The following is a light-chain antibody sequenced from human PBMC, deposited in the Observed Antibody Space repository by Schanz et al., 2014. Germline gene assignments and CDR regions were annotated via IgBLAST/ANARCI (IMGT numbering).Light chain of an antibody. CDR2: TAS. CDR3: QNFNSAPLT. CDR1: QGISSN. Sequence: IQLTQSPSSLSASVGDRVTITCRASQGISSNLAWYRQKPGKAPKLLIYTASTLQSGVPSRFSGSGSGTDFTLTISSLQPEDVATYVCQNFNSAPLTFGGGTKVEIK. V-gene: IGKV1-27*01. J-gene: IGKJ4*01.